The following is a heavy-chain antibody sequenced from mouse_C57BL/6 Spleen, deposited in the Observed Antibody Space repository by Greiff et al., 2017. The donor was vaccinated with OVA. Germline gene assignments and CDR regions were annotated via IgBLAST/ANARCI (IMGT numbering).Heavy chain of an antibody. V-gene: IGHV1-82*01. D-gene: IGHD2-3*01. CDR1: GYAFSSSW. Sequence: QVQLQQSGPELVKPGASVKISCKASGYAFSSSWMNWVKQRPGKGLEWIGRIYPGDGDTNYNGKFKGKATLTADKSSSTAYMQLSSLTSEDSAVYFCARSLYSLYYFDYWGQGTTLTVSS. CDR2: IYPGDGDT. J-gene: IGHJ2*01. CDR3: ARSLYSLYYFDY.